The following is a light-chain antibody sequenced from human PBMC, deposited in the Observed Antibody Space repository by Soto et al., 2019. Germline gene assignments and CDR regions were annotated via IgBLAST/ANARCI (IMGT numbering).Light chain of an antibody. V-gene: IGLV2-23*01. J-gene: IGLJ1*01. Sequence: QSVLTQPASVSGSPGQSITISCTGTSSVVGSYVLVSWYQQHPHKVPKLIIYEATKRPSGVSNRFSGSKSGNTASLTISGLQADDEADYYCLSYAGSYNFVFGSGTKVTV. CDR3: LSYAGSYNFV. CDR1: SSVVGSYVL. CDR2: EAT.